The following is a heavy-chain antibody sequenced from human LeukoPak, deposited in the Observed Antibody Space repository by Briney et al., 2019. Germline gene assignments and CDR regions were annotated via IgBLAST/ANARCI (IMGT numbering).Heavy chain of an antibody. D-gene: IGHD2-15*01. CDR3: ARDFAPGSYCSGGSCYSNSVWFDP. J-gene: IGHJ5*02. CDR2: IIPIFGIA. CDR1: GGTFISYA. V-gene: IGHV1-69*04. Sequence: GSSVKVSCKASGGTFISYAISWVRQAPGQGLEWMGRIIPIFGIANYAQKFQGRVTNTADKSTSTDYMEVRRLRSEDTAVYYCARDFAPGSYCSGGSCYSNSVWFDPWGQGTLVTVSS.